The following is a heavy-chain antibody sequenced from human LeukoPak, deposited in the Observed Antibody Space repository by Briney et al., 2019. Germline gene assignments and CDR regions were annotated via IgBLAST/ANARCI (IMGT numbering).Heavy chain of an antibody. D-gene: IGHD6-13*01. V-gene: IGHV3-21*01. J-gene: IGHJ4*02. CDR3: ARDIAAARTPYYFDY. CDR2: ISSSSSYI. Sequence: GGSLRLSCAASGFTFSSYSMNWVRQAPGKGLEWVSSISSSSSYIYYADSVKGRFTISRDNAKNSLYLQMNSLRAEDTAVYYCARDIAAARTPYYFDYWGQGTLVTVSS. CDR1: GFTFSSYS.